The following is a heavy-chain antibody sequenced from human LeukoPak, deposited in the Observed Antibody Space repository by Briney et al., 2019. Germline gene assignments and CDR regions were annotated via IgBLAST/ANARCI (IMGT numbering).Heavy chain of an antibody. V-gene: IGHV3-23*01. CDR3: AREIAKEWLLYFGSWFDP. D-gene: IGHD3-3*01. CDR1: GFTFSSYG. J-gene: IGHJ5*02. Sequence: PGGSLRLSCAASGFTFSSYGMNWVRQAPGKGLEWVSAIRGSGSNTYYADSVKGRFTISRDNSKNTLYLQMNSLRAEDTAVYYCAREIAKEWLLYFGSWFDPWGQGTLVTVSS. CDR2: IRGSGSNT.